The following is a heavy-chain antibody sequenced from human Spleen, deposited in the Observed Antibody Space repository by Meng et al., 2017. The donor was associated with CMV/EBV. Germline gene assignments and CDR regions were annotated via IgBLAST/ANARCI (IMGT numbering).Heavy chain of an antibody. V-gene: IGHV4-39*06. CDR3: AKIFPSDYYKYDMDV. D-gene: IGHD3-3*01. Sequence: SETLSLTCTVSGASISSSSYFWDWIRQSPGKGLEWIGSLSYGGNIYYNSSLKSRVTISVDMSKNQITLRLRSVTAADTAVYYCAKIFPSDYYKYDMDVWGQGTTVTVSS. CDR1: GASISSSSYF. J-gene: IGHJ6*02. CDR2: LSYGGNI.